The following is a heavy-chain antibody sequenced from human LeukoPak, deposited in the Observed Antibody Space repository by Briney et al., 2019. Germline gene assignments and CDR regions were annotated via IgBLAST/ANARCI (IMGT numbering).Heavy chain of an antibody. J-gene: IGHJ4*02. D-gene: IGHD2-15*01. Sequence: PSETLSLTCTVSGVSISSYYWSWIRQPAGKGLEWIGRIYTSGTTNHNPSLESRVTMSVDTSKNQFSLKLTSVTAADTAVYYCARDELGYCSGGPCPFYFDYWGQGALVTVSS. V-gene: IGHV4-4*07. CDR2: IYTSGTT. CDR3: ARDELGYCSGGPCPFYFDY. CDR1: GVSISSYY.